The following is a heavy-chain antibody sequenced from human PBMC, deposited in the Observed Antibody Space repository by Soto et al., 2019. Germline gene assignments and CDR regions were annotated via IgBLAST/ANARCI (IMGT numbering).Heavy chain of an antibody. J-gene: IGHJ4*02. Sequence: PGGSLRLSCAASGFTFSSYATSWVRQAPGKGLEWVSGIGGSGSSTFYADSVKGRFTISRDNSKNTLYLQMNSLRAEDTAVYHCAKVSTGYYYYFDSWGRGTLVTVSS. CDR3: AKVSTGYYYYFDS. CDR2: IGGSGSST. D-gene: IGHD3-9*01. V-gene: IGHV3-23*01. CDR1: GFTFSSYA.